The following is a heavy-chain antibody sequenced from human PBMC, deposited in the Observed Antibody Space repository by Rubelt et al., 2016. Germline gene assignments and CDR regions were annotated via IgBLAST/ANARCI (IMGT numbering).Heavy chain of an antibody. J-gene: IGHJ4*02. V-gene: IGHV3-74*01. CDR3: ARDTQNKFTTTYDY. D-gene: IGHD1-1*01. Sequence: KGRFTISRDNAKNTLYLQMNSLRAEDTAVYYCARDTQNKFTTTYDYWGQGTLVTVSS.